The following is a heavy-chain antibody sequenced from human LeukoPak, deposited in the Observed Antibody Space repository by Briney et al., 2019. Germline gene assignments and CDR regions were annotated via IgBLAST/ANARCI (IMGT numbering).Heavy chain of an antibody. V-gene: IGHV4-61*01. Sequence: PSETLSLTCTVSGGSISSSSYYWSWIRQPPGKGLEWIGYIYYSGSTNYNPSLKSRVTISVDTSKNQFSLKLSSVTAADTAVYYCARGQDYGDKYYYYYYMDVWGKGTTVTVSS. J-gene: IGHJ6*03. CDR1: GGSISSSSYY. CDR3: ARGQDYGDKYYYYYYMDV. D-gene: IGHD4-17*01. CDR2: IYYSGST.